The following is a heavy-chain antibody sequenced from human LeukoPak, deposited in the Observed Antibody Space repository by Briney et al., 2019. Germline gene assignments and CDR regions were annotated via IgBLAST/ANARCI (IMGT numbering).Heavy chain of an antibody. CDR3: ASRLPWTSLDY. Sequence: GGALRLSCVASGFTFSTHWMSWVRQTPGKGLEWVANIREDGGEKHYLDSVKGRFTISRDNAKNSLYLQMNSLRAEDTGVYFCASRLPWTSLDYWGLGTRVTVSS. D-gene: IGHD2-2*01. CDR2: IREDGGEK. J-gene: IGHJ4*02. CDR1: GFTFSTHW. V-gene: IGHV3-7*01.